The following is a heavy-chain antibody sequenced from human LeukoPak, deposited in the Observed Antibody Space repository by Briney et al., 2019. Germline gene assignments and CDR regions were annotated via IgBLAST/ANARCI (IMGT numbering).Heavy chain of an antibody. Sequence: GGSLRLSCAASGFTFSSYAMTWVRQAPGKGLEWVSAISGSGGSTYYADSAKGRFTISRDNSKNTLYLQVNSLRAEDTAVYYCAKEPSWSLLRGSWDYWGQGTLVTVSS. V-gene: IGHV3-23*01. CDR2: ISGSGGST. J-gene: IGHJ4*02. CDR1: GFTFSSYA. D-gene: IGHD3-22*01. CDR3: AKEPSWSLLRGSWDY.